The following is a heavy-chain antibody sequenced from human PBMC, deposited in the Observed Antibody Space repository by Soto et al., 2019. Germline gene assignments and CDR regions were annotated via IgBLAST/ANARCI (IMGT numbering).Heavy chain of an antibody. CDR3: ARDGVAEIDY. D-gene: IGHD2-15*01. CDR2: IDIFSATI. Sequence: EVQLVESGGGLVQPGGSLRLSCAASGFTFSAYNMIWVRQAPGKGLEWVSYIDIFSATIYYADSVKGRFTISRDNAKNSLYLQMNSRRDEDTAVYYCARDGVAEIDYWGQGTLVTVSS. J-gene: IGHJ4*02. V-gene: IGHV3-48*02. CDR1: GFTFSAYN.